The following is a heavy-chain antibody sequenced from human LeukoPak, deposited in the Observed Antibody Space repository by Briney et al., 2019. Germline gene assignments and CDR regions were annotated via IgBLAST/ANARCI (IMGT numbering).Heavy chain of an antibody. J-gene: IGHJ5*02. CDR2: ISGRGGST. V-gene: IGHV3-23*01. CDR1: GFTFSSYA. D-gene: IGHD4-23*01. CDR3: AKDRDYGGVNWFDP. Sequence: GGSLRLSCAASGFTFSSYAMSWVRQAPGKGLEWVSAISGRGGSTYYADSVKGRFTISRDNSKNTLYLQMNSLRVEDTAVYYCAKDRDYGGVNWFDPWGQGTPVTVSS.